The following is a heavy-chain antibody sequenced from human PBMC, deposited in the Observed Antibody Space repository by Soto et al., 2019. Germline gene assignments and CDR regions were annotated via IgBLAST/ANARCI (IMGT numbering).Heavy chain of an antibody. Sequence: GESLQISCKASGYNFVEYWIGCVRQMPGKGLEWMGGVYPNDSDVKYSPSFQGQVTVSADKSINTAYLHWSSLKPSDSATYYCGAGSFDHWGQGTPVTVSS. D-gene: IGHD6-25*01. J-gene: IGHJ4*02. CDR2: VYPNDSDV. CDR1: GYNFVEYW. CDR3: GAGSFDH. V-gene: IGHV5-51*01.